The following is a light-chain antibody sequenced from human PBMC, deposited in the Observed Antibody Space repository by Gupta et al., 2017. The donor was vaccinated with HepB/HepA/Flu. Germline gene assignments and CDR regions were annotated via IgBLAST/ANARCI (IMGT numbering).Light chain of an antibody. V-gene: IGKV3-11*01. J-gene: IGKJ4*01. CDR1: QSISKY. Sequence: EIVLTQSPATLSLSPGESTTLSCRASQSISKYLASYQQKPVQAPRLLIYAASSRATDIAARFRGSGSGTDFTLTMSSLEPEDFAVYYCQQRSNWPLTFGGGTKMEIK. CDR3: QQRSNWPLT. CDR2: AAS.